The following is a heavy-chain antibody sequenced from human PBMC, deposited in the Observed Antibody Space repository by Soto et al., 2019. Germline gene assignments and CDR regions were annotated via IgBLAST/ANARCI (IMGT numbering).Heavy chain of an antibody. CDR3: GRGGGGELVFFY. CDR2: IGPNSGDT. V-gene: IGHV1-2*02. J-gene: IGHJ4*02. CDR1: GYTFTGHY. D-gene: IGHD1-7*01. Sequence: QVQLVQSGAEVKKSGASVKVSCKASGYTFTGHYIHWVRQAPGQGPEWMGEIGPNSGDTKYAQKFQGRVTMTRDTSITTVYMGWSNLSPDATAVYSCGRGGGGELVFFYWGQGTLVTVYS.